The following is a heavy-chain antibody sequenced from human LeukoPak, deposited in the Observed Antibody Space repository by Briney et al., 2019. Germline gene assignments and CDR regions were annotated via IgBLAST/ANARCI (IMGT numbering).Heavy chain of an antibody. J-gene: IGHJ4*02. V-gene: IGHV4-59*01. D-gene: IGHD7-27*01. CDR2: IYYSGST. Sequence: PSETLSLTCTVSGGSISSYYWSCIRQPPGKGLEGLGYIYYSGSTNYNPSLKSRVTISVDTSKNQFSLRLSSVTAADTAVYYCAREVTYGRTGYYFDYWGQGTLVTVSS. CDR3: AREVTYGRTGYYFDY. CDR1: GGSISSYY.